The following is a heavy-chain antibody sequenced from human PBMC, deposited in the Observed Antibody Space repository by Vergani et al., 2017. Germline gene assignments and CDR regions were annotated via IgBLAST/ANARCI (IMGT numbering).Heavy chain of an antibody. CDR3: ARATCSGGSCYRGFEY. CDR2: IIPSLATT. D-gene: IGHD2-15*01. Sequence: QVQLVQSGAEVKKPGSSVKVSCKASVGTFSSYALNWVRQAPGQGLEWMGSIIPSLATTIYAQKFQGRVTITADESTSTAYMELSSRKSEDTAVFYCARATCSGGSCYRGFEYWGQGSLITVSS. CDR1: VGTFSSYA. V-gene: IGHV1-69*11. J-gene: IGHJ4*02.